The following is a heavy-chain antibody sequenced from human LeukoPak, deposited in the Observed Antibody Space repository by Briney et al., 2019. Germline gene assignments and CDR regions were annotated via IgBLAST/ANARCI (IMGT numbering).Heavy chain of an antibody. CDR3: ADYCGGDCLYYFDY. Sequence: GGSLRLSCAASGFTLSSYAMHWVRQAPGKGLEWVAVISYDGSNKYYADSVEGRFTISRDNSKNTLYLQMNSLRAEDTAVYYCADYCGGDCLYYFDYWGQGTLVTVSS. J-gene: IGHJ4*02. CDR1: GFTLSSYA. D-gene: IGHD2-21*02. CDR2: ISYDGSNK. V-gene: IGHV3-30*04.